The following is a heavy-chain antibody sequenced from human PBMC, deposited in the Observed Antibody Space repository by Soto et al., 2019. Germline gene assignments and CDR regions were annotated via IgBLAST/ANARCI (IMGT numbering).Heavy chain of an antibody. D-gene: IGHD1-26*01. V-gene: IGHV4-30-2*01. CDR3: ARDGAWGGLDV. CDR2: ISRSGST. CDR1: GDSITSGGYS. J-gene: IGHJ6*02. Sequence: QLQESGSGLVKPSQTLSLSCAVSGDSITSGGYSWSWIRQPPGKGLEWIGYISRSGSTYYNPSLESRVTISVDWSERQFSLKVTSVSAAGTAVYSWARDGAWGGLDVWGQGTKVTVS.